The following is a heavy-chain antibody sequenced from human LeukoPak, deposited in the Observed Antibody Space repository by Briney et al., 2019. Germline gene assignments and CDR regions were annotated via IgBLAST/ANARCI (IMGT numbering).Heavy chain of an antibody. D-gene: IGHD5-12*01. CDR1: GFVFSDYG. Sequence: PGGSLRHSCAASGFVFSDYGMHWVRQAPGKGLEWVAFVRYDGSNEYYADSMKGRFTISRDNSKNTLYLQMNSLRAEDTAVYSCARESGAGYHSEGPKHWGLGTLVTVSS. J-gene: IGHJ1*01. V-gene: IGHV3-30*02. CDR2: VRYDGSNE. CDR3: ARESGAGYHSEGPKH.